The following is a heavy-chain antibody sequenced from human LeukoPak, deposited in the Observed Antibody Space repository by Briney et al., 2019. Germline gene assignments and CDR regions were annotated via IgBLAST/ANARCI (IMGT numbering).Heavy chain of an antibody. V-gene: IGHV4-4*09. CDR3: ARQKCTSTTCLTKNVFDI. Sequence: SETLSLTCTVSGSISGYYWSWIRQPPGKGLEWIGYIYTSGSTNYNPSLKSRVTISVDTSKNQFSLDLSSVTAADTAVYYCARQKCTSTTCLTKNVFDIWGHGTMVTVSS. D-gene: IGHD2-2*01. J-gene: IGHJ3*02. CDR2: IYTSGST. CDR1: GSISGYY.